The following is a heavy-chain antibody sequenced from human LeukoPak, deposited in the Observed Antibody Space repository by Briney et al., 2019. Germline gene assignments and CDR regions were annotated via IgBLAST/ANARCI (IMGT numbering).Heavy chain of an antibody. D-gene: IGHD4-23*01. CDR1: GYSFTSYW. Sequence: GESLKISCKGSGYSFTSYWIGWVRQMPGKGLGWMGIIYPGDSDTRYSPSFQGQVTISADKSISTAYLQWSSLKASDTAMYYCARQTGWTSWTVVTHLDVAFDIWGQGTMVTVSS. V-gene: IGHV5-51*01. CDR2: IYPGDSDT. J-gene: IGHJ3*02. CDR3: ARQTGWTSWTVVTHLDVAFDI.